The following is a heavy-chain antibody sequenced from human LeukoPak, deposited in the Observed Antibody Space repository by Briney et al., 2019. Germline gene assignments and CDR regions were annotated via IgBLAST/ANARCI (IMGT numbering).Heavy chain of an antibody. D-gene: IGHD3-22*01. V-gene: IGHV1-69*05. CDR2: IIPIFGTA. CDR1: GGTFSSYA. Sequence: SVKVSCKASGGTFSSYAISWVRQAPGQGLEWMGGIIPIFGTANYAQKFQGKVTITRDTSASTAYMELSSLRSEDTAVYYCARARRNDYYDSSGYQEFDYWGQGTLVTVSS. J-gene: IGHJ4*02. CDR3: ARARRNDYYDSSGYQEFDY.